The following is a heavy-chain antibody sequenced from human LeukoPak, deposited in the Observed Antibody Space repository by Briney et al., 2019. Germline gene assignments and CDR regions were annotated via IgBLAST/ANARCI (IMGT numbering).Heavy chain of an antibody. J-gene: IGHJ4*02. V-gene: IGHV4-59*01. Sequence: PSETLSLPCTFSGGSISSYYCSWIRQSPGKGLDWIGYNSDNGNRNYNPSLKNRVTISVDTSKKQFSLKLTSVTAADTAVYYCATGDTYLDFWGQGTPVTVSS. CDR2: NSDNGNR. CDR3: ATGDTYLDF. CDR1: GGSISSYY.